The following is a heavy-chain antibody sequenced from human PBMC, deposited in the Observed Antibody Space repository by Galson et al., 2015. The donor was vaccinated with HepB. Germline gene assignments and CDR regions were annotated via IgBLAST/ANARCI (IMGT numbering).Heavy chain of an antibody. V-gene: IGHV3-30-3*01. CDR1: GFTFSSYA. CDR3: AREPGRAPDY. D-gene: IGHD2-15*01. J-gene: IGHJ4*02. Sequence: SLRLSCAASGFTFSSYAMHWVRQAPGKGLEWVAVISYDGSNKYYADSMKGRFTISRDNSKNTLYLQMNSLRAEDTAVYYCAREPGRAPDYWGQGTLVTVSS. CDR2: ISYDGSNK.